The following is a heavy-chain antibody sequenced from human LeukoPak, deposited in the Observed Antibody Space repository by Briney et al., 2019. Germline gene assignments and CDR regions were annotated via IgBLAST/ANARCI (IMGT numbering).Heavy chain of an antibody. D-gene: IGHD4-17*01. J-gene: IGHJ4*02. V-gene: IGHV4-59*12. CDR3: ARDRHGYGDFFDY. Sequence: PSETLSLTCTVSGGSISSYYWSWIRQPPGKGLEWIGYIYYSGSTNYNPSLKSRATISVDTSKNQFSLKLSSVTAADTAVYYCARDRHGYGDFFDYWGQGTLVTVSS. CDR2: IYYSGST. CDR1: GGSISSYY.